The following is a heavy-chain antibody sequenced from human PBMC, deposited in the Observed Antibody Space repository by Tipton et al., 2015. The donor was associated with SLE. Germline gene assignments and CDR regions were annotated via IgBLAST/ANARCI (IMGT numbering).Heavy chain of an antibody. CDR3: AGVYYDFWIGYYD. CDR2: IYYSGST. D-gene: IGHD3-3*01. CDR1: GVSISSHY. V-gene: IGHV4-59*11. J-gene: IGHJ4*02. Sequence: TLSLTCTVSGVSISSHYWSWIRQPPGKGLEWIGYIYYSGSTNYHPSLKGRGTISVDTSKNQFSLKLTSVTAADTAVYYCAGVYYDFWIGYYDWGQGTLVTVSS.